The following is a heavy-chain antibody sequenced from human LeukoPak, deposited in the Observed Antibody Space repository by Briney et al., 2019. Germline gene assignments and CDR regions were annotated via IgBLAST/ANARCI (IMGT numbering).Heavy chain of an antibody. CDR1: GYTFTSYA. V-gene: IGHV1-3*02. J-gene: IGHJ4*02. D-gene: IGHD3-10*01. CDR2: SNAGNGNT. CDR3: ASIEYYYLFTHN. Sequence: GASVKVSCKASGYTFTSYAMHWVRQAPGQRLEWMGWSNAGNGNTKYSQEFQGRVTITRDTSASTAYMELSSLRSEDTAVYYCASIEYYYLFTHNWGQGTLVTVSS.